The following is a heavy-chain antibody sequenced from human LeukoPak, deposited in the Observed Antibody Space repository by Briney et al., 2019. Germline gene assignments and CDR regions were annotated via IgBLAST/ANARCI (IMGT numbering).Heavy chain of an antibody. CDR3: ARSGRIAAAGRIDY. D-gene: IGHD6-13*01. CDR2: ITSTGGTI. Sequence: GGSLRLSCAASGFSFSDYYMSWIRQAPGKGLEWASYITSTGGTIYYADSVKGRFTISRDNAKNSLYLQMNSLRVEDTAVYYCARSGRIAAAGRIDYWGQGILVTVSS. V-gene: IGHV3-11*01. J-gene: IGHJ4*02. CDR1: GFSFSDYY.